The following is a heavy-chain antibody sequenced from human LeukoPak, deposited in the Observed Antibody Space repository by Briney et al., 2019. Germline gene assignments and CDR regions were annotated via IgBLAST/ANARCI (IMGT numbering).Heavy chain of an antibody. CDR3: ARDLDSTSWWNWFDP. CDR2: IKEDGSEK. J-gene: IGHJ5*02. CDR1: GFTFRTYA. Sequence: GGSLRLSCTASGFTFRTYAMNWVRQAPGKGLEWVANIKEDGSEKYYVDSVKGRFTTSRDNAKNSLYLQMNSLRADDTATYYCARDLDSTSWWNWFDPWGQGTLVAVSS. D-gene: IGHD6-13*01. V-gene: IGHV3-7*01.